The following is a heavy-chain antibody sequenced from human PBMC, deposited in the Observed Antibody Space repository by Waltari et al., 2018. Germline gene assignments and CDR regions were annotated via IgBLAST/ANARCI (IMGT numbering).Heavy chain of an antibody. CDR3: ARGRYPITIFGVVTYGMDV. J-gene: IGHJ6*02. CDR1: GGSISSGSYY. CDR2: IYTSGST. Sequence: QVQLQESGPGLVKPSQTLSLTCTVSGGSISSGSYYWSWIRQPAGKGLEWIGRIYTSGSTNYNPSLKSRVTISVDKSKNQFSLKLSSVTAADTAVYYCARGRYPITIFGVVTYGMDVWGQGTTVTVSS. D-gene: IGHD3-3*01. V-gene: IGHV4-61*02.